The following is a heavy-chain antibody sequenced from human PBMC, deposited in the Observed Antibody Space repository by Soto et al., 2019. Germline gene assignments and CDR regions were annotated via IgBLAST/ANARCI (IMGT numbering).Heavy chain of an antibody. D-gene: IGHD3-9*01. J-gene: IGHJ6*02. CDR1: GGSFSGYY. V-gene: IGHV4-34*01. CDR2: INHSGST. Sequence: SETLSLTCAVYGGSFSGYYWSWIRQPPGKGLKWIGEINHSGSTNYNPSLKSRVTISVDTSKNQFSLKLSSVTAADTAVYYCSRGHITIFTRYYGMDVWGQGTTVTVSS. CDR3: SRGHITIFTRYYGMDV.